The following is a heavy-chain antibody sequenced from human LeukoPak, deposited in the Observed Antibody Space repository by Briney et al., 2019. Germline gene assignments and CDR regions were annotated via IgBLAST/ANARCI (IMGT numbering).Heavy chain of an antibody. CDR1: GFTFSSYG. V-gene: IGHV3-33*01. Sequence: GRSLRLSCAASGFTFSSYGMHWVRQAPGKGLEWVAVIWFDGNSRYYTDSVKGRFTLSRDNSKNTLYLQMNSLRDEDTAVYYCARTPFYDNGGFNLHFDCGGERCLVTVSS. CDR2: IWFDGNSR. J-gene: IGHJ4*02. CDR3: ARTPFYDNGGFNLHFDC. D-gene: IGHD3-22*01.